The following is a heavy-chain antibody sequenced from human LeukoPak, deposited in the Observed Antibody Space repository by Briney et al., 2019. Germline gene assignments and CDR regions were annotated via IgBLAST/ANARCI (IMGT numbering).Heavy chain of an antibody. Sequence: SETLSLTCAVSDYSISSGYYRGWIRQPPGKGLEWIGSIYHSGSTYYNPSLKSRVTISVDTSKNQFSLKLSSVTAADTAVYYCARHYYYDSSGYPLDYWGQGTLVTVSS. D-gene: IGHD3-22*01. V-gene: IGHV4-38-2*01. CDR2: IYHSGST. CDR3: ARHYYYDSSGYPLDY. CDR1: DYSISSGYY. J-gene: IGHJ4*02.